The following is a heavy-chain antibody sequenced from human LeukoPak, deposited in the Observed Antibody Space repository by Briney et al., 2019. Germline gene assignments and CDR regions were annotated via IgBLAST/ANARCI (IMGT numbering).Heavy chain of an antibody. Sequence: SQTLSLTCAISGDTVSSNSAAWNWIRQSPSRGLEWLGRTYFRSKWYSESVKSQITIKPDTSKNQFSLQLNSVTPEDTAVYYCARSMGLSGIDCWGQGTLVTVSS. D-gene: IGHD3-10*01. CDR2: TYFRSKWYS. V-gene: IGHV6-1*01. CDR3: ARSMGLSGIDC. J-gene: IGHJ4*02. CDR1: GDTVSSNSAA.